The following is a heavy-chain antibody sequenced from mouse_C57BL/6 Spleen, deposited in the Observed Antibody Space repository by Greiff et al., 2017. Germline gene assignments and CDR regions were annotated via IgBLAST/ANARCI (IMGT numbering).Heavy chain of an antibody. CDR1: GYTFTSYW. J-gene: IGHJ2*01. CDR2: IHPNSGST. V-gene: IGHV1-64*01. D-gene: IGHD2-4*01. Sequence: VQLQQPGAELVKPGASVKLSCKASGYTFTSYWMHWVKQRPGQGLEWIGMIHPNSGSTNYNEKFKSKATLTVDKSSSTAYMQLSSLTSEDSAVYYCARQTMITTFDYWGQGTTLTVSS. CDR3: ARQTMITTFDY.